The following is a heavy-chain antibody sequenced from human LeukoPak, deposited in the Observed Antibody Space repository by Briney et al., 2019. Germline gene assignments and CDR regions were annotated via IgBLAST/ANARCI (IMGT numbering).Heavy chain of an antibody. CDR3: TRDASNYDFWSGYLNWFDP. CDR2: IRSKAYGGTT. J-gene: IGHJ5*02. V-gene: IGHV3-49*04. CDR1: GFTFGDYA. D-gene: IGHD3-3*01. Sequence: PGGSLRLSCTASGFTFGDYAMSWVRQAPGKGLEWLGFIRSKAYGGTTEYAASVKGKFTISRDDSKSIAYLQMNSLKTEDTAVYYCTRDASNYDFWSGYLNWFDPWGQGTLVTVSS.